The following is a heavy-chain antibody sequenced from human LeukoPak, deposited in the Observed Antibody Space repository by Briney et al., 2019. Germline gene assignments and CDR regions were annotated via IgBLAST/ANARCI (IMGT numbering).Heavy chain of an antibody. CDR3: AKSNDYGGDSGPDY. V-gene: IGHV3-23*01. J-gene: IGHJ4*02. CDR2: ISASGGST. Sequence: PGGSLRLSCTASGVTISNYAMNWVRQAPGKGLEWVSTISASGGSTSYADSEKGRFIMSRDNSKNTLYLQMNSLRAEDTAVYYCAKSNDYGGDSGPDYWGQGTLVTVSS. CDR1: GVTISNYA. D-gene: IGHD4-23*01.